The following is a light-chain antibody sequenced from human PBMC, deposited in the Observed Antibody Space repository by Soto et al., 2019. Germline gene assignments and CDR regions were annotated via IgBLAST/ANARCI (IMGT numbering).Light chain of an antibody. V-gene: IGKV3-15*01. CDR2: GAS. Sequence: EIVMTQSPATLSVSPGERAPLSCRASQSVSSNLAWYQQKPGQAPRLLIYGASTRATGIPARFSGSGSGTEFTLTISSLQSEDFAVYYCQQYNNWHPWTFGQGTKVEIK. J-gene: IGKJ1*01. CDR1: QSVSSN. CDR3: QQYNNWHPWT.